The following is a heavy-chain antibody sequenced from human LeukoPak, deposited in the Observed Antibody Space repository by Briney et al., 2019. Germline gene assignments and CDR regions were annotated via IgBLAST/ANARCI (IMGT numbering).Heavy chain of an antibody. CDR2: ISYDGGTK. J-gene: IGHJ4*02. Sequence: PGGSLRLSCEASGFTFSNFGMHWVRQAPGKGLEWVAIISYDGGTKYYADSVKGRFSISRDNSKNTLYLQMNSLRVEDTAVYYCATPPTAYTSGSLGYWGQGTLVTVSS. CDR1: GFTFSNFG. V-gene: IGHV3-30*03. D-gene: IGHD3-22*01. CDR3: ATPPTAYTSGSLGY.